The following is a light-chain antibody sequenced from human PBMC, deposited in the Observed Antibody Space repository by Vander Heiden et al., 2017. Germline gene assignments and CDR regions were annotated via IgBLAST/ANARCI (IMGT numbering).Light chain of an antibody. V-gene: IGLV1-51*01. Sequence: QPVLTQPPSLSTAPGQKVTISCSGTSSNIGINYVSWYQQLPGTAPKLLIYDNNKRPSGIPDRFSGSKSGTSATLDITGLQTGDEGDYYCGTWDIGLSIVIFGGGTKLTVL. CDR1: SSNIGINY. CDR2: DNN. CDR3: GTWDIGLSIVI. J-gene: IGLJ2*01.